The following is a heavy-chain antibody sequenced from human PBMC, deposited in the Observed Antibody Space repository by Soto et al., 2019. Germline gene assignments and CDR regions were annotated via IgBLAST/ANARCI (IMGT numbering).Heavy chain of an antibody. J-gene: IGHJ4*02. CDR2: INAGNGNT. D-gene: IGHD2-15*01. CDR3: ARGVIADIFDY. CDR1: GHTLTSYA. V-gene: IGHV1-3*01. Sequence: QVQLVQSGAEVKKPGASVKVSCKTSGHTLTSYAMHWVRQAPGQRLEWMGWINAGNGNTRYSQNFQGRVTITRDTSASTAYMELNSLRSEDTAVYYCARGVIADIFDYWGQGTLVTVSS.